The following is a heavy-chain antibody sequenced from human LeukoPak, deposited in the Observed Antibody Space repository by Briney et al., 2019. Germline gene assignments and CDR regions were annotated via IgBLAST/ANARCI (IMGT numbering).Heavy chain of an antibody. CDR1: GGTFSSYA. J-gene: IGHJ4*02. CDR2: IIPIFGTA. Sequence: SVKVSCKASGGTFSSYAISWVRQAPGQGLEWMGRIIPIFGTANYAQKFQGRVTITTDESTSTAYMELSSLRSEDTAVYYCARDQANYYDSSGYSYPLNYWGQGTLVTVSS. V-gene: IGHV1-69*05. D-gene: IGHD3-22*01. CDR3: ARDQANYYDSSGYSYPLNY.